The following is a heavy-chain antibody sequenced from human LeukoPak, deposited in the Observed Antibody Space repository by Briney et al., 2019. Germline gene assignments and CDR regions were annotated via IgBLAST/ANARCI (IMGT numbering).Heavy chain of an antibody. V-gene: IGHV3-15*01. CDR2: IKSKTDGGTT. J-gene: IGHJ4*02. CDR3: TTDLTVTTGDY. CDR1: GFTFSNAW. D-gene: IGHD4-11*01. Sequence: PGGSLRLSRAASGFTFSNAWMSWVRQAPGKGLEWVGRIKSKTDGGTTDYAAPVKGRFTISRDDSKNTLYLQMNSLKTEDTAVYYCTTDLTVTTGDYWGQGTLVTVSS.